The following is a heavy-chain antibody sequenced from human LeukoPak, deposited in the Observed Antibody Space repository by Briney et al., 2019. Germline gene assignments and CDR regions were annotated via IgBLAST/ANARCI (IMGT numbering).Heavy chain of an antibody. J-gene: IGHJ4*02. D-gene: IGHD3-22*01. CDR2: TYYRSKWYN. CDR3: ARAVGPLGSGYYLDFDY. V-gene: IGHV6-1*01. Sequence: SQTLSLTCAISGDSVSSNSAAWNWIRQSPSRGLEWLGRTYYRSKWYNDYAVSVKSRITINPDTFKNQFSLQLNSVTPEDTAVYYCARAVGPLGSGYYLDFDYWGQGTLVTVSS. CDR1: GDSVSSNSAA.